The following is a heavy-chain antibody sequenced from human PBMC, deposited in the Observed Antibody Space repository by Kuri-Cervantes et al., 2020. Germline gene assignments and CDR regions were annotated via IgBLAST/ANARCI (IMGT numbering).Heavy chain of an antibody. CDR1: GYTFTGYY. CDR3: ARGDDYIWGVSWD. J-gene: IGHJ4*02. D-gene: IGHD3-16*01. V-gene: IGHV1-2*04. Sequence: ASVKVSCKASGYTFTGYYMHWVRQAPGQGLEWMGWINPNSGGTNYAQKFQGWVTMTRDTSISTAYMELSRLRSDDTAVYYCARGDDYIWGVSWDWGQGTLVTVSS. CDR2: INPNSGGT.